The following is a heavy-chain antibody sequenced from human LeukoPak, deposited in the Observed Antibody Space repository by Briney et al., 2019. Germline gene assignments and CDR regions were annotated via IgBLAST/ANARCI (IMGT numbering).Heavy chain of an antibody. Sequence: SETLSLTCTVSGGSISSYYWSWIRQPPGKGLEWIGYIYYSGSTNYNPSLKSRVTISVDTSKNQFSLKLSSVTAADTAVYYCASSPDSDYGGNHDAFDIWGQGTMVTVSS. J-gene: IGHJ3*02. CDR1: GGSISSYY. CDR3: ASSPDSDYGGNHDAFDI. D-gene: IGHD4-23*01. V-gene: IGHV4-59*01. CDR2: IYYSGST.